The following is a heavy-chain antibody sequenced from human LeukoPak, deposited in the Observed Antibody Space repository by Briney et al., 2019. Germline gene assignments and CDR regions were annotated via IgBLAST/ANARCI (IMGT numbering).Heavy chain of an antibody. J-gene: IGHJ4*02. D-gene: IGHD3-22*01. CDR3: ARDPDRYDSSHFDY. CDR1: GFTVSSNY. CDR2: IYSGGST. V-gene: IGHV3-66*01. Sequence: QSGGSLRLSCAASGFTVSSNYMSWARQAPGKGLEWVSVIYSGGSTYYADSVKGRFTISRDNSKNTLYLQMNSLRAEDTAVYYCARDPDRYDSSHFDYWGQGTLVTVSS.